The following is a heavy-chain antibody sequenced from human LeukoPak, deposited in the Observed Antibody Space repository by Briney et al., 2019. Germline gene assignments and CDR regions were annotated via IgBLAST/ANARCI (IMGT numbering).Heavy chain of an antibody. CDR1: AGSFSGYY. Sequence: PSETLSLTCAVYAGSFSGYYWSWIRQPPGKGLEWIGEINHSGSTNYNPSLKSRVTISVDTSKNQFSLKLSSVTAADTAVYYCARGRGWLPAPYYFDYWGQGTLVTVSS. CDR3: ARGRGWLPAPYYFDY. J-gene: IGHJ4*02. CDR2: INHSGST. D-gene: IGHD2-2*01. V-gene: IGHV4-34*01.